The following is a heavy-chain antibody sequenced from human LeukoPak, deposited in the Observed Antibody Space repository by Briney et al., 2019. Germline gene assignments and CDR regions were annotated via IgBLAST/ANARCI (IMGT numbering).Heavy chain of an antibody. Sequence: ASVRVSCKASGYTFTSYYMHWVRQAPGQGLVWMGIINPSGGSTSYAQKFQGRVTMTRDTSTSTVYMELSSLRSEDTAVYYCARGPLHDYGDIWGQGTMVTVSS. CDR1: GYTFTSYY. D-gene: IGHD4-17*01. CDR2: INPSGGST. CDR3: ARGPLHDYGDI. J-gene: IGHJ3*02. V-gene: IGHV1-46*01.